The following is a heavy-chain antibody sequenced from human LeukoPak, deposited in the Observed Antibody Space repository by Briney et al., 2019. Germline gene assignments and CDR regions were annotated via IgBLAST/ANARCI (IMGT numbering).Heavy chain of an antibody. CDR2: IRYDGSNK. CDR3: AKAEPMVRGVINY. V-gene: IGHV3-30*02. D-gene: IGHD3-10*01. J-gene: IGHJ4*02. CDR1: GFTFSSYG. Sequence: GGPLRLSFAASGFTFSSYGMHWVRQAPGKGLEWVAFIRYDGSNKYYADSVKGRFTISRDNSKNTLYLQMNSLRAEDTAVYYCAKAEPMVRGVINYWGQGTLVTVSS.